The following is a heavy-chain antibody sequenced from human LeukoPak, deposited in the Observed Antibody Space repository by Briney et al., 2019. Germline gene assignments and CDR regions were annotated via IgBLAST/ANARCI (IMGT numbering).Heavy chain of an antibody. Sequence: SETLSLTCAVYGESFSDYYWSWIRQPPEKGLEWIGQISHDGNTNYNPSLKSRVTLSTDTSKNQFSLRLTSVTTADTAIYCCARRRDWNDVLDSWGQGTPVTVSS. CDR2: ISHDGNT. V-gene: IGHV4-34*01. CDR1: GESFSDYY. D-gene: IGHD1-1*01. J-gene: IGHJ4*02. CDR3: ARRRDWNDVLDS.